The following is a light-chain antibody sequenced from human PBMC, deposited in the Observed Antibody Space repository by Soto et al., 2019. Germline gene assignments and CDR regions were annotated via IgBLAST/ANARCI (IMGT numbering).Light chain of an antibody. V-gene: IGLV1-47*01. CDR2: RNN. CDR3: ATWDDSLNAYV. J-gene: IGLJ1*01. CDR1: ISTVGNNP. Sequence: QSAPTQPASGSGSPGQSITISFSGSISTVGNNPVYCQQQPPGTAPNLLIVRNNQRPSGVPDRFSDSKSGTSASLAISGLRSDDEADYYCATWDDSLNAYVFGTGTKVTVL.